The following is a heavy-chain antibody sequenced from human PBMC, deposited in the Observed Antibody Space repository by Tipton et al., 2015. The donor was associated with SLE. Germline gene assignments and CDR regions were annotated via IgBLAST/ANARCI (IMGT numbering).Heavy chain of an antibody. V-gene: IGHV4-39*07. D-gene: IGHD2-21*01. CDR3: TRAFVCPFTGYYFDY. Sequence: TLSLTCTVSGGSISSSSYYWGWIRQPPGKGLEWIGSIFYSGNTHYNPSLKSRVTISVDTSKKQFSRKLNSVTAADAAVYYYTRAFVCPFTGYYFDYWGQGTLATGSP. CDR2: IFYSGNT. CDR1: GGSISSSSYY. J-gene: IGHJ4*02.